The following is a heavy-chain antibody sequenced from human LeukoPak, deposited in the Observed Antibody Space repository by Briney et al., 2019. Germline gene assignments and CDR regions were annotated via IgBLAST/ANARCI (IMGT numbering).Heavy chain of an antibody. Sequence: GRSLRLSCAASGFTFSSYAMHWVRQAPGKGLEWVAVISYDGSNKYYADSVKGRFTISRDNSKNTLYLQMNSLRAEDTAVYYCAREQGVRGVMAFDYWGQGTPVTVSS. V-gene: IGHV3-30-3*01. D-gene: IGHD3-10*01. CDR1: GFTFSSYA. CDR3: AREQGVRGVMAFDY. CDR2: ISYDGSNK. J-gene: IGHJ4*02.